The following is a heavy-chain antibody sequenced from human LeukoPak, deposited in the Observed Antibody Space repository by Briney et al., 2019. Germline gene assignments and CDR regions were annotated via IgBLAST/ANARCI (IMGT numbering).Heavy chain of an antibody. CDR1: GFTFSSSV. Sequence: GGSLRLSCAASGFTFSSSVMSWVRQAPGKGLEWVSTISFGSGTTYYADSVKGRFTISRDNSKITLYLQMNSLRAEDTAVYYCAKGRGILTGYGTMYYFDYWGQGTLVTVSS. J-gene: IGHJ4*02. D-gene: IGHD3-9*01. V-gene: IGHV3-23*01. CDR2: ISFGSGTT. CDR3: AKGRGILTGYGTMYYFDY.